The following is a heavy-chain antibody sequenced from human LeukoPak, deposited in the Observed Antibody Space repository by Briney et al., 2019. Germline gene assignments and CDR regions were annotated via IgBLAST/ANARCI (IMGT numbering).Heavy chain of an antibody. Sequence: ASVKLSCKASGYTFTGYYMHWVRQAPGQGLEWMGWINPNSGGTNYAQKFQGRVTMTRDTSISTAYMELSRLRSDDTAVYYCARGSFLPFLYYYDSSGSYFDYWGQGTLVTVSS. J-gene: IGHJ4*02. CDR1: GYTFTGYY. CDR3: ARGSFLPFLYYYDSSGSYFDY. V-gene: IGHV1-2*02. D-gene: IGHD3-22*01. CDR2: INPNSGGT.